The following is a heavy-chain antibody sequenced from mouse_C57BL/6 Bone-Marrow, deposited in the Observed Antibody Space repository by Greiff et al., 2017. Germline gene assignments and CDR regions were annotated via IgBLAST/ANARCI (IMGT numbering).Heavy chain of an antibody. Sequence: VQLQQSGPELAKPGASVKISCKASGYSFTGYYMNWVKQSPEKSLEWIGEINPSTGGTTYNQKFKAKATLTVDKSSSTAYMQLKSLTSEDSAVYYCARESYLLSFAYWGQGTLVTVSA. CDR2: INPSTGGT. CDR3: ARESYLLSFAY. D-gene: IGHD2-10*01. J-gene: IGHJ3*01. V-gene: IGHV1-42*01. CDR1: GYSFTGYY.